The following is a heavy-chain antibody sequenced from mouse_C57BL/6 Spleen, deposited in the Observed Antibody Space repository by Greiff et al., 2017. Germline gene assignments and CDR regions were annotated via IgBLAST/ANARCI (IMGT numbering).Heavy chain of an antibody. CDR3: ARSDGWTPYYAMDY. CDR1: GYTFTSYW. V-gene: IGHV1-7*01. Sequence: VKLQQPGAELAKPGASVKLSCKASGYTFTSYWMHWVKQRPGQGLEWIGYINPSSGYTKYNQKFKDKATLTVDKSSSTAYMQLSSLTYEDSAVYYCARSDGWTPYYAMDYWGQGTSVTVSS. J-gene: IGHJ4*01. CDR2: INPSSGYT. D-gene: IGHD2-3*01.